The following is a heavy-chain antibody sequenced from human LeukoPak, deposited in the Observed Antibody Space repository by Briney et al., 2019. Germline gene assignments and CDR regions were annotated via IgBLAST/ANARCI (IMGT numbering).Heavy chain of an antibody. Sequence: ASVKVSCKASGYTFTSYDFNWLRQATGQGPEWMGWMNPNSGATGYARKFQGRVTMTRSASINTAYMELSNLRSEDTAVYYCARGVGATLAFDYWGQGTLVTVSS. CDR2: MNPNSGAT. V-gene: IGHV1-8*01. D-gene: IGHD1-26*01. CDR1: GYTFTSYD. CDR3: ARGVGATLAFDY. J-gene: IGHJ4*02.